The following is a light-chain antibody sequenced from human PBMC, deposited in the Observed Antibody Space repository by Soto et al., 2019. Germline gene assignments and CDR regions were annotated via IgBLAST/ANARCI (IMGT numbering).Light chain of an antibody. CDR3: QQYDSYSALT. CDR1: QSISSW. Sequence: DIQMTQSPSTLSASVGDRVTITCRASQSISSWLAWYQQKPGRAPKLLIYKASTLESGVPSRFSGSGSGTEFTLTISSLQPDDFATYYCQQYDSYSALTFGGGTKVEFK. J-gene: IGKJ4*01. CDR2: KAS. V-gene: IGKV1-5*03.